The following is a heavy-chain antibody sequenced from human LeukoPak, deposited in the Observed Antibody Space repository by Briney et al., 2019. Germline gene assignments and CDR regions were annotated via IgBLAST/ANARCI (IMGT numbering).Heavy chain of an antibody. Sequence: GGSQRLSCAASGFTFSSYAMSWVRQAPGKGLEWVSAISGSGGSTYYADSVKGRFAISRDNSKNTLYLQMNSLRAEDTAVYYCALWFGELVDYWGQGTLVTVSS. CDR1: GFTFSSYA. CDR3: ALWFGELVDY. V-gene: IGHV3-23*01. D-gene: IGHD3-10*01. CDR2: ISGSGGST. J-gene: IGHJ4*02.